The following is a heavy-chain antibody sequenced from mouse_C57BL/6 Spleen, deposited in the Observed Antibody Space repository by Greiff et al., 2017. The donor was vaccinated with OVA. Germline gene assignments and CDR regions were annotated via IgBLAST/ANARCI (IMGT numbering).Heavy chain of an antibody. CDR3: ARGYYEYFDY. Sequence: EVQLQESGPGLVKPSQSLSLTCSVTGYSITSGYYWNWIRQFPGNKLEWMGYISYDGSNNYNPSLKNRISITRDTSKNQFFLKLNSVTTEDTATYYCARGYYEYFDYWGQGTTLTVSS. CDR2: ISYDGSN. V-gene: IGHV3-6*01. CDR1: GYSITSGYY. D-gene: IGHD2-4*01. J-gene: IGHJ2*01.